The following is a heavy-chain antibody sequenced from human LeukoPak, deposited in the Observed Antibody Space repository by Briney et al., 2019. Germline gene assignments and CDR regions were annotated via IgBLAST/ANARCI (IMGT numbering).Heavy chain of an antibody. Sequence: PSETLSLTCTVSGGSISSYYWSWIRQPPGKGLEWIGYIYYSGSTNYNPPLKSRVTISVNTTKNQFSLKLSSVTAADTAVYYCARGRSPGYYDSSGYPRPDKIQRPPYYYYYMDVWGKGTTVTISS. J-gene: IGHJ6*03. CDR2: IYYSGST. D-gene: IGHD3-22*01. CDR3: ARGRSPGYYDSSGYPRPDKIQRPPYYYYYMDV. CDR1: GGSISSYY. V-gene: IGHV4-59*01.